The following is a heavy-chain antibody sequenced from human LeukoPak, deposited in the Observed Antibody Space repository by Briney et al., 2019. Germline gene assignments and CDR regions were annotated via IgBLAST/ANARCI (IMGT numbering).Heavy chain of an antibody. J-gene: IGHJ6*02. CDR1: GYSFTRYY. Sequence: ASVKVSCKASGYSFTRYYMHWVRQAPGQGLEWMGIINPGGGSTSYAQKFQGRVTMTRDTSTSTVYMELSSLRSEDTAVYYCARLIPDGMDVWGQGTTVTVSS. V-gene: IGHV1-46*01. CDR2: INPGGGST. CDR3: ARLIPDGMDV.